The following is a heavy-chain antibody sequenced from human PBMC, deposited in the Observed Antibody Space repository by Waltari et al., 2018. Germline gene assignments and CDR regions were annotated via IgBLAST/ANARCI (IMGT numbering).Heavy chain of an antibody. CDR2: INPRGGST. D-gene: IGHD2-21*01. CDR1: EYTFTSSY. Sequence: QVQLVQSGAEVKKPGASVKISCKTSEYTFTSSYIHWVRQAPGQGLEGMGIINPRGGSTIYAQKFQGRGTMTRDTSTSTVYMELSSLRSEDTAVYYCALDRGALWMDVWGQGTTVTVSS. CDR3: ALDRGALWMDV. J-gene: IGHJ6*02. V-gene: IGHV1-46*01.